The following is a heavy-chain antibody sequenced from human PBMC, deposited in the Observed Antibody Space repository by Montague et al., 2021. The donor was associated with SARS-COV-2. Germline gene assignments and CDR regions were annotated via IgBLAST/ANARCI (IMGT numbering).Heavy chain of an antibody. Sequence: SETLSLTCTVSHGSISSSLSYWVWIRQPPGEGLEGIVSIYRSAYTIYSPSLKSRITMAVDTSKNQFSLNLASVTATDTAFYYCARRGYTLSRLDDGFDIWGQGTMVTVSS. CDR2: IYRSAYT. D-gene: IGHD5-12*01. CDR3: ARRGYTLSRLDDGFDI. CDR1: HGSISSSLSY. J-gene: IGHJ3*02. V-gene: IGHV4-39*01.